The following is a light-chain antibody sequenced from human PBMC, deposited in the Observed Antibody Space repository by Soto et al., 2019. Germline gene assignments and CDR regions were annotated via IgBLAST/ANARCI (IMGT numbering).Light chain of an antibody. CDR2: DXS. CDR1: LTICPY. Sequence: IDVTQSPSSIAASLGDRVTVSXRASLTICPYVNWYRQQSGXAPEXXXYDXSTLQRGVPSRLRGGASGTDFTLTISSLQLDDFASYYCQQSYNTTLTFGQGTKVDIK. V-gene: IGKV1-39*01. CDR3: QQSYNTTLT. J-gene: IGKJ1*01.